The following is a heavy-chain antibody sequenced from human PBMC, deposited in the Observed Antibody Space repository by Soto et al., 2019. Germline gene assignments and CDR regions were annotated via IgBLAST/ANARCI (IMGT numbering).Heavy chain of an antibody. V-gene: IGHV3-64*01. CDR2: ISSNGGST. D-gene: IGHD6-19*01. CDR1: GFTFSSYW. J-gene: IGHJ4*02. CDR3: ARDAYISGYYQFDY. Sequence: GGSLRLSCAASGFTFSSYWMHWVRQAPGKGLEYVSAISSNGGSTYYANSVKGRFTISRDNSKNTLSLQMNSLRAEDTAVYYCARDAYISGYYQFDYWGQGTLVTVSS.